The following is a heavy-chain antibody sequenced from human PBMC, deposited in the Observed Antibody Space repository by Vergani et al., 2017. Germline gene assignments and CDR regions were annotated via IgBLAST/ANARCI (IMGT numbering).Heavy chain of an antibody. J-gene: IGHJ4*02. V-gene: IGHV4-59*01. CDR2: IYYSGST. CDR1: GGSISSYY. CDR3: ARHVVPAALSEIDY. D-gene: IGHD2-2*01. Sequence: QVQLQESGPGLVKPSETLSLTCTVSGGSISSYYWCWIRPPPGKGLEWIGYIYYSGSTNYNPSLKSRVTISVDTSKNQFSLKLSSVTAADTAVYYCARHVVPAALSEIDYWGQGTLVTVSS.